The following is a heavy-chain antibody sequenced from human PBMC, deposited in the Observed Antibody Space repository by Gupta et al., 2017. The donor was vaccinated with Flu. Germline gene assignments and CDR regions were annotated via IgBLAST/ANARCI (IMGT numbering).Heavy chain of an antibody. CDR2: IKQDGSEK. CDR3: ARSARSGYYLYYYGMDV. J-gene: IGHJ6*02. Sequence: EVQLVESGGGWVLPGGYLRLSCVASGPTFSSCWMSWVRQAPGKGLEWVANIKQDGSEKYYVDSVKGRFTISRDNAKNSLYLQMNSLRAEDTAVYYCARSARSGYYLYYYGMDVWGQGTTVTVSS. V-gene: IGHV3-7*01. CDR1: GPTFSSCW. D-gene: IGHD3-3*01.